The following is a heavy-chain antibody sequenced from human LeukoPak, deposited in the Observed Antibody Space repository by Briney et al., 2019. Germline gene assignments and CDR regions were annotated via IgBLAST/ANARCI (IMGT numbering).Heavy chain of an antibody. Sequence: GASVKVSCKASGYTFTSYYMHWVRQAPGQGLEWMGIINPSGGSTSYAQKFQGGVTMTRDMSTSTVYMELSSLRSEDTAVYYCARAPQSDTAAIDYWGQGTLVTVSS. CDR2: INPSGGST. CDR1: GYTFTSYY. D-gene: IGHD5-18*01. V-gene: IGHV1-46*01. CDR3: ARAPQSDTAAIDY. J-gene: IGHJ4*02.